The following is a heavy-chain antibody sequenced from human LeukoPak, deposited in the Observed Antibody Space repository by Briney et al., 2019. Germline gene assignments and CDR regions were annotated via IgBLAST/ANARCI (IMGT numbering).Heavy chain of an antibody. J-gene: IGHJ4*02. V-gene: IGHV3-23*01. Sequence: GGSLRLSCAASGFSFSSYVLSWVRQAPGKGLEWVSAIGGSGETSYYADSVNGRFTISRDNSRNTLDLQMNSLRVEDTAVYYCAKDQSYYYDSGNLGGHDYWGQGTLVTVSS. D-gene: IGHD3-10*01. CDR3: AKDQSYYYDSGNLGGHDY. CDR1: GFSFSSYV. CDR2: IGGSGETS.